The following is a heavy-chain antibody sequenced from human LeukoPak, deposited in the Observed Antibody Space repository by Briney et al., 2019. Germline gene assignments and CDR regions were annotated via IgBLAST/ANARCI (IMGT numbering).Heavy chain of an antibody. CDR2: IIPIFGTA. V-gene: IGHV1-69*13. CDR3: PGDAYSSLRYFDWSDGAFDI. D-gene: IGHD3-9*01. CDR1: GGTFSSYA. J-gene: IGHJ3*02. Sequence: ASVKVSCKASGGTFSSYAISWVRQAPGQGLEWMGGIIPIFGTANYAQKFQGRVTITADESPSTAYMELSSLRSEDTAVYYCPGDAYSSLRYFDWSDGAFDIWGKGTMVTVSS.